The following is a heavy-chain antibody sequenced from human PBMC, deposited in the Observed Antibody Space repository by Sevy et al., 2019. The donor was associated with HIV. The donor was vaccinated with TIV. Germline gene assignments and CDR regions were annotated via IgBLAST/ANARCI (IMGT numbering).Heavy chain of an antibody. D-gene: IGHD6-19*01. CDR3: ARESSSGWLDY. J-gene: IGHJ4*02. CDR1: GGSISSYY. CDR2: LYYSGST. Sequence: SETLSLTCTVSGGSISSYYWNWIRQPPGKGLEWNGYLYYSGSTNYNPSLKSRVTISVDTSKNEFSLKLSSVTAADTAVYYCARESSSGWLDYWGQGTLVTVSS. V-gene: IGHV4-59*01.